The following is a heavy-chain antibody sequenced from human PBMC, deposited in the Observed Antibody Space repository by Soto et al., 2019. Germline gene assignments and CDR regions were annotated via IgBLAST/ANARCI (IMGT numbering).Heavy chain of an antibody. D-gene: IGHD3-3*01. CDR1: GFTFSGSA. V-gene: IGHV3-73*01. J-gene: IGHJ3*02. CDR2: IRSKTNSYAT. CDR3: TKSGYLGAFDI. Sequence: EVQLVESGGGLVQPGGSLKLSCAASGFTFSGSAMHWVRQASGKGLEWVGRIRSKTNSYATAYAASVQGRFNISRDDSKNTAYLQMNSLKTEDKAVYYCTKSGYLGAFDIWGQGTIVTVS.